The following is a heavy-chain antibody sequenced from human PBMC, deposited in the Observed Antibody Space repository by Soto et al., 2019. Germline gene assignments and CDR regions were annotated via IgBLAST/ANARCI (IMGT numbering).Heavy chain of an antibody. Sequence: SVKVSCKASGGTFSSYAISWVRQAPGQGLEWMGGIIPIFGTANYAQKFQGRVTITADESTSTAYMELSSLRSGDTAVYYCARTDIARVGATRYYYHYGMDVWGRGTTVTVSS. V-gene: IGHV1-69*13. CDR1: GGTFSSYA. J-gene: IGHJ6*02. CDR2: IIPIFGTA. D-gene: IGHD1-26*01. CDR3: ARTDIARVGATRYYYHYGMDV.